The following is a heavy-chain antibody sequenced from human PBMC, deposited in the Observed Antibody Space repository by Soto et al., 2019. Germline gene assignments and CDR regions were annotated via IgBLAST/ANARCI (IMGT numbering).Heavy chain of an antibody. V-gene: IGHV2-5*02. CDR1: GFSFTTTRMG. D-gene: IGHD1-1*01. CDR2: IYWDGES. CDR3: AHRDSTGTTTYFDS. J-gene: IGHJ4*02. Sequence: QITLKAAGPTLVKPTENLTLTCTFSGFSFTTTRMGVGWTRQPPGKALEWLAIIYWDGESRYNPLLRRRLTLTEDTSKNQGVLTMTNMDPKNTATYYCAHRDSTGTTTYFDSWGQGIPGTVAS.